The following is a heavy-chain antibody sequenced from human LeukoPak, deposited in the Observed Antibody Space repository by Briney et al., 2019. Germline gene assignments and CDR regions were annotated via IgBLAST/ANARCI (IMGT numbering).Heavy chain of an antibody. D-gene: IGHD5-24*01. CDR3: ASTNLEMATIGVDY. CDR1: GFTFSSYS. CDR2: ISSSSSYI. J-gene: IGHJ4*02. Sequence: GGSLRLSCAASGFTFSSYSMNWVRQAPGKGLEWVSSISSSSSYIYYADSVKGRFTISRDNAKNSLYLQMNSLRAEDTAVYYCASTNLEMATIGVDYWGQGTLVTVSS. V-gene: IGHV3-21*01.